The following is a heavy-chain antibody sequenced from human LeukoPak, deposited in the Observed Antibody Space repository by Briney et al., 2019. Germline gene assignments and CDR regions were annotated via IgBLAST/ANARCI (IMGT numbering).Heavy chain of an antibody. V-gene: IGHV5-51*01. Sequence: GESLKISCKGSGYSFANYWIGWVRQMPGKGLEWMGVIYPADSDTRYSPSFQGQVTISADKSISTAYLRWSSLGASHTAIYYCARSGQLLWVGDARRPYYYAIDVWGQGTTVTVSS. CDR1: GYSFANYW. D-gene: IGHD3-10*01. CDR2: IYPADSDT. J-gene: IGHJ6*02. CDR3: ARSGQLLWVGDARRPYYYAIDV.